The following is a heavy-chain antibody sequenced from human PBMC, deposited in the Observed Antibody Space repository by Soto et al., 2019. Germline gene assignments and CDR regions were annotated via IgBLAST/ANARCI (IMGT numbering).Heavy chain of an antibody. CDR1: GYTFINYG. Sequence: VRLVQSGAEVKKPGASVRVSCKTSGYTFINYGITWVRQAPGQGLEWMGWLSAYNGDTSSSEKLQDRFTMTTDTSTNTVYMDLRSLTSDDTAVYYCARWSAIVGGAEALDVWGQGTMVIVSS. J-gene: IGHJ3*01. CDR2: LSAYNGDT. CDR3: ARWSAIVGGAEALDV. V-gene: IGHV1-18*01. D-gene: IGHD1-26*01.